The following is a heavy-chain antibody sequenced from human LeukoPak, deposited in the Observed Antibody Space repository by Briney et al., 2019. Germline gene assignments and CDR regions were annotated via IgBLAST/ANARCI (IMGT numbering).Heavy chain of an antibody. CDR3: ARGGPNFDFWSGYRPYLMDV. J-gene: IGHJ6*02. CDR2: ISSSGNTI. D-gene: IGHD3-3*01. CDR1: GFTFSSYE. V-gene: IGHV3-48*03. Sequence: PGESLRLSCAASGFTFSSYEMNWVRQAPGKGLEWVSYISSSGNTIYYADSVKGRFTISRDNAKNSLYLQMNSLRAEDTAVYYCARGGPNFDFWSGYRPYLMDVWGQGTTVTVSS.